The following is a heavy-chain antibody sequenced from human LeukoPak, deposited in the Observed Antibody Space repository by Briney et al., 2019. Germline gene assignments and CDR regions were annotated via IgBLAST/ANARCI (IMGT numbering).Heavy chain of an antibody. J-gene: IGHJ4*02. CDR3: ARAGDGYNYYFDS. Sequence: ASVKVSCKASGYTFTGYYMHWVRQAPGQGLEWMGWINPNSGGTNYAQKFQGRVTMTRDTSASTAYMELSSLRSEDMAVYYCARAGDGYNYYFDSWVQGTLVTVYS. CDR1: GYTFTGYY. V-gene: IGHV1-2*02. CDR2: INPNSGGT. D-gene: IGHD5-24*01.